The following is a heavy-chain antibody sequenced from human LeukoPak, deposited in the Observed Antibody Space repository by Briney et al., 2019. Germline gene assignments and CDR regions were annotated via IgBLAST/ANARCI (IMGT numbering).Heavy chain of an antibody. CDR2: ISSSSSYI. CDR3: ARDEGTSYDFWSGKPFGY. V-gene: IGHV3-21*01. J-gene: IGHJ4*02. CDR1: GFTFSSYS. Sequence: GGSLRLSCAAPGFTFSSYSMIWVRQAPGKGLEGVSSISSSSSYIYYADSVKGRFTISRDNAKNSLYLQMHSLRAEDTAVYYCARDEGTSYDFWSGKPFGYWGQGTLVTVSS. D-gene: IGHD3-3*01.